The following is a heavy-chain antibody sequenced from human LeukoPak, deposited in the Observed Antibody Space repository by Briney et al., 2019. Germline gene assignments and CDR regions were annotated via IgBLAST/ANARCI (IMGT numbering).Heavy chain of an antibody. J-gene: IGHJ4*02. V-gene: IGHV3-30*03. CDR1: GFTFSSYG. CDR3: ASALTYYYDIDY. D-gene: IGHD3-22*01. Sequence: GGSLRLSCAASGFTFSSYGMHWVRQAPGKGLEWVAVISYDGSNKYYADSVKGRYTISRDNSKNTLYLQMNSLRAEDTAVYYCASALTYYYDIDYWGQGTLVTVSS. CDR2: ISYDGSNK.